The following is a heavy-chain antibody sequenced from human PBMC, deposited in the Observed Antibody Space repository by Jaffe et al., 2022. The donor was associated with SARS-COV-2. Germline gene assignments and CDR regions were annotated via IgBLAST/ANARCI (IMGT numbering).Heavy chain of an antibody. Sequence: QVQLVQSGAEVKKPGASVKVSCKASGYTFTSYAMHWVRQAPGQRLEWMGWIDAGNGNTKYSQKFQGRVTITRDTSASTAYMELSSLRSEDTAMYYCARASYDDYGDCWGQGTLLTVSS. V-gene: IGHV1-3*01. CDR3: ARASYDDYGDC. CDR2: IDAGNGNT. J-gene: IGHJ4*02. CDR1: GYTFTSYA. D-gene: IGHD4-17*01.